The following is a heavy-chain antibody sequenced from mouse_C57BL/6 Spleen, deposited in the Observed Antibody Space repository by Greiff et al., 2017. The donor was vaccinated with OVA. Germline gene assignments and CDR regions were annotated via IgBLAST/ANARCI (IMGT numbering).Heavy chain of an antibody. CDR2: IHPNSGST. D-gene: IGHD2-2*01. CDR1: GYTFTSYW. CDR3: ALTMVTSWFAY. Sequence: QVQLQQSGAELVKPGASVKLSCKASGYTFTSYWMHWVKQRPGQGLEWIGMIHPNSGSTNYNEKFKSKATLTVDKSSSTAYMQLSSLTSEDSAVYYCALTMVTSWFAYWGQGTLVTVS. V-gene: IGHV1-64*01. J-gene: IGHJ3*01.